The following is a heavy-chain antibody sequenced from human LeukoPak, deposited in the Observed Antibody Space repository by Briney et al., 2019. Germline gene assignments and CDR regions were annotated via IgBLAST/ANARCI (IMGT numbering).Heavy chain of an antibody. V-gene: IGHV4-34*01. CDR1: GGSFSGYY. CDR2: INHSGST. D-gene: IGHD3-22*01. CDR3: ARGPSTYYYDSSGYYPYY. J-gene: IGHJ4*02. Sequence: SETLSLTCAVYGGSFSGYYWSWIRQPPGKGLEWIGEINHSGSTNYNPSLKSRVTISVDTSKNQFSLKLSSVTAADTAVYYCARGPSTYYYDSSGYYPYYWGQGTLVTVSS.